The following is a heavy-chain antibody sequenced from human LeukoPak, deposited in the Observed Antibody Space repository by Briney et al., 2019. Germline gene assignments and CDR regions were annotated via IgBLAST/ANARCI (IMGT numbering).Heavy chain of an antibody. D-gene: IGHD1-14*01. CDR1: GFTFSSYG. Sequence: QTGGSLRLSCAASGFTFSSYGMHWVRQAPGKGLEWVSSISAGGSTTYYADSVKGRFTISRDSSMNTLFLQMNSLRAEDTAIYYCAIRKPYNNPFDYWGQGTLVTVSS. V-gene: IGHV3-23*01. CDR2: ISAGGSTT. J-gene: IGHJ4*02. CDR3: AIRKPYNNPFDY.